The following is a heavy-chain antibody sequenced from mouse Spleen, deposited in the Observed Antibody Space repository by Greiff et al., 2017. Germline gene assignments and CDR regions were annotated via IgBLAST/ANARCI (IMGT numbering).Heavy chain of an antibody. J-gene: IGHJ2*01. CDR1: GFTFSSYG. CDR2: ISSGGSYT. Sequence: EVMLVESGGDLVKPGGSLKLSCAASGFTFSSYGMSWVRQTPDKRLEWVATISSGGSYTYYPDSVKGRFTISRDNAKNTLYLQMSSLKSEDTAMYYCARHAPQLAFFDYWGQGTTLTVSS. D-gene: IGHD4-1*02. CDR3: ARHAPQLAFFDY. V-gene: IGHV5-6*01.